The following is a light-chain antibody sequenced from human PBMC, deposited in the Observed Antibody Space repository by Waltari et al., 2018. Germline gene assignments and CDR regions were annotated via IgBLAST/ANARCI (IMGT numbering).Light chain of an antibody. CDR2: EVS. J-gene: IGLJ2*01. V-gene: IGLV2-23*02. CDR3: CSYAGSSTV. Sequence: QSALTQPASVSGSPGQSITISCTGTSSDVGSYNLVAWYQQHPGKAPKLLIYEVSKRPPGVSNRFSGSKSGNTASLTNSGLQAEDEADYYCCSYAGSSTVFGGGTKLTVL. CDR1: SSDVGSYNL.